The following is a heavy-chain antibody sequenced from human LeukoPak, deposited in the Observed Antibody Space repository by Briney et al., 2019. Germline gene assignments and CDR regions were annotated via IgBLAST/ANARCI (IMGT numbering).Heavy chain of an antibody. D-gene: IGHD2-21*02. CDR1: GGSFSGYY. CDR2: INHSGST. J-gene: IGHJ4*02. Sequence: SETLSLTCAVYGGSFSGYYWSWIRQPPGKGLEWIGEINHSGSTNYNPSLKSRVTISVDTSKNQFSLKLTSVTAADTAVYYCAARCGGDCYYGYWGQGTLVTVSS. V-gene: IGHV4-34*01. CDR3: AARCGGDCYYGY.